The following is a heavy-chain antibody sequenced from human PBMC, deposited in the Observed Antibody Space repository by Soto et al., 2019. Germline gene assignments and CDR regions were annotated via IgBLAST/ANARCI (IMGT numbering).Heavy chain of an antibody. CDR3: ARDFRYYDILTGYGDYYGMDV. D-gene: IGHD3-9*01. Sequence: ASVKVSCKASGYTFTSYGISWVRQAPGQGLEWMGWISAYNGNTNYAQKLQGRVTMTTGTSTSTAYMELRSLRSDDTAVYYCARDFRYYDILTGYGDYYGMDVWGQGTTVTVSS. J-gene: IGHJ6*02. CDR2: ISAYNGNT. CDR1: GYTFTSYG. V-gene: IGHV1-18*01.